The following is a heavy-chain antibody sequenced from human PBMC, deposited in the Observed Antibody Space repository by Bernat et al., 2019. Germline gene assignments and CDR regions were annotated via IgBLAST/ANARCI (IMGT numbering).Heavy chain of an antibody. V-gene: IGHV4-39*01. CDR1: GISITSSSSY. J-gene: IGHJ4*02. CDR2: IYYSGTT. CDR3: ARHLRQSSNTHDY. Sequence: QLQLQESGPGLVKPSETLSLTCTVSGISITSSSSYWGWIRQPPGKRLEWIGAIYYSGTTYYNPSLKSRVTMSVDASSNQFSLKVNALTAADTAVYYCARHLRQSSNTHDYWHQGTLVTVSS. D-gene: IGHD3-3*01.